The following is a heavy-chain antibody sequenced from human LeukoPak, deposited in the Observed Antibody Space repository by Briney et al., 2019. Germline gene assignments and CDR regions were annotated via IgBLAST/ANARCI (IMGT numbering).Heavy chain of an antibody. CDR3: AKMAVAAKDPYYFDY. CDR2: IHNDGST. D-gene: IGHD6-19*01. CDR1: GFIVSSNY. V-gene: IGHV3-53*01. J-gene: IGHJ4*02. Sequence: PGGSLRLSCAASGFIVSSNYMTWVRQAPGEGLEWVSVIHNDGSTYYTDSVKGRFTISRDNSKNTLYLQMNSLRVEDTAVYYCAKMAVAAKDPYYFDYWGQGTLVTVSS.